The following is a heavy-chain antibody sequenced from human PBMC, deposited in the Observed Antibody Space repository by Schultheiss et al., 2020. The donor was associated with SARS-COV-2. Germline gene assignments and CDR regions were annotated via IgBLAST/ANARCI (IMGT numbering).Heavy chain of an antibody. CDR1: GFTFSSYG. CDR3: AKGQYYYDSSGHDY. J-gene: IGHJ4*02. V-gene: IGHV3-33*08. D-gene: IGHD3-22*01. CDR2: IWYDGSNK. Sequence: GGSLRLSCAASGFTFSSYGMHWVRQAPGKGLEWVAVIWYDGSNKYYADSVKGRFTISRDNSKNTLYLQMNSLRAEDTAVYYCAKGQYYYDSSGHDYWGQGTLVTVSS.